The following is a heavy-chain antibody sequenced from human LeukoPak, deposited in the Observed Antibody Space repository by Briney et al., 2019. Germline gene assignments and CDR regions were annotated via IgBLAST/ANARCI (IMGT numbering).Heavy chain of an antibody. D-gene: IGHD6-6*01. CDR3: ARIGYSSSSIDY. J-gene: IGHJ4*02. CDR2: IKEDGSVK. CDR1: GFIFSNYW. Sequence: GGSLRLSCTPSGFIFSNYWMSWVRQAPGKGLEWVANIKEDGSVKYYVDSLKGRFTISRDNAKNSLYLQMDSLGAEDTAVYYCARIGYSSSSIDYWGQGTLVTVSS. V-gene: IGHV3-7*01.